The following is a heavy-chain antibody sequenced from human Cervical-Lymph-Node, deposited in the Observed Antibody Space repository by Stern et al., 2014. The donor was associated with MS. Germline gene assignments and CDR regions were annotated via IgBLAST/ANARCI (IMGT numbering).Heavy chain of an antibody. CDR1: GFSFSSYS. D-gene: IGHD7-27*01. Sequence: EVQLVESGGGLVQPGGSLRLSCAASGFSFSSYSFNWVRQGPGKGLEWISYIRHTGSTIYYADSVKGRFTISRDNAKNSLYLQMSSLRDEDTAVYYCARDNVDWGLKANWFDPWGQGTLVTVSS. J-gene: IGHJ5*02. CDR2: IRHTGSTI. CDR3: ARDNVDWGLKANWFDP. V-gene: IGHV3-48*02.